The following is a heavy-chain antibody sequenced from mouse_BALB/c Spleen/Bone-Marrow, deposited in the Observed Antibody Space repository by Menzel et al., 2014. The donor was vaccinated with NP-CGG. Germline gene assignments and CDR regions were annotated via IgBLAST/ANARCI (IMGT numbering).Heavy chain of an antibody. J-gene: IGHJ4*01. Sequence: VKLMESGAELVKPGASVKMSCKASGYTFTSYWMHWVRQRPGQGLERIGVIDPSDSYTSYIQKFKGKATLTVDTSSSTAYMQLSSLTSEDSAVYYCTRDAMDYWGQGTSVTVSS. V-gene: IGHV1S127*01. CDR1: GYTFTSYW. CDR2: IDPSDSYT. CDR3: TRDAMDY.